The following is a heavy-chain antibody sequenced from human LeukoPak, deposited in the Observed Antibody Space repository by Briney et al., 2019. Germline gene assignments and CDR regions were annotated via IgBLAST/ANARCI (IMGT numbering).Heavy chain of an antibody. CDR2: MYYSGST. V-gene: IGHV4-39*07. CDR3: ARLSGYGLHYYYHMDV. CDR1: GGSISRSSYY. Sequence: SETLSLNCTVSGGSISRSSYYWGWIRQPPGKGLEWIGSMYYSGSTYYNPSLKSRVTISVDTSKNQFSLKLSSVTAADTAVYYCARLSGYGLHYYYHMDVWGKGTTVTVSS. D-gene: IGHD5-12*01. J-gene: IGHJ6*03.